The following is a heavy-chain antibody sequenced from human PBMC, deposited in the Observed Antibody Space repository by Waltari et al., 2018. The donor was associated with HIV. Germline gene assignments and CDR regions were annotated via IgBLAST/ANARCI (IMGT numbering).Heavy chain of an antibody. Sequence: QVQLVESGGGVVQPGRSLRLSCEASGFTFSYYGMHWVRQAPGKGLEWVAVISFDGSNKYYADSVKGRFTISRDNSKNTLYLQMNSLRAEDTAVYYCAKTSTIFGVANWFDPWGQGTLVTVSS. CDR3: AKTSTIFGVANWFDP. CDR2: ISFDGSNK. D-gene: IGHD3-3*01. J-gene: IGHJ5*02. CDR1: GFTFSYYG. V-gene: IGHV3-30*18.